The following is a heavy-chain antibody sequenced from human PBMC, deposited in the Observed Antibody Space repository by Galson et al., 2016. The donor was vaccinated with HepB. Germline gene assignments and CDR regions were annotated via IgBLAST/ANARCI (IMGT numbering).Heavy chain of an antibody. CDR3: ARDGAVSPSNFDS. J-gene: IGHJ4*02. Sequence: SVKVSCKASGYTFDINGISWLRQTPEHGLEWLGWISAYIGNSNHAQNLQGRVTLTTDTSTSTAYMELRALTSDDTAVYFCARDGAVSPSNFDSWGQGTLVAVSS. D-gene: IGHD2-8*01. CDR2: ISAYIGNS. V-gene: IGHV1-18*04. CDR1: GYTFDING.